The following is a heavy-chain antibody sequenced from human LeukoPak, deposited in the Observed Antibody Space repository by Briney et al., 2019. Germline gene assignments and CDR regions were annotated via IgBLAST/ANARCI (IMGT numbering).Heavy chain of an antibody. CDR2: ITSSGFNT. CDR1: GFTFSSYA. V-gene: IGHV3-23*01. Sequence: AGGSLRLSCAASGFTFSSYAMRWVRQAPGKGLEWVSAITSSGFNTYYADSVKGRFTISRDNSKNTLFLQMNSLRAEDTAVYYCAQGGYDILTGYPHYWGQGTLVTVSS. CDR3: AQGGYDILTGYPHY. D-gene: IGHD3-9*01. J-gene: IGHJ4*02.